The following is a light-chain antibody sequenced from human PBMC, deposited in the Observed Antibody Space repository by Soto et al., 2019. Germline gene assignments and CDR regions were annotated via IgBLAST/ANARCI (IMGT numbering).Light chain of an antibody. V-gene: IGLV2-14*01. J-gene: IGLJ1*01. Sequence: HSVLTQPASVSGSPGQSITISCTGTASDVGGYNSVSWYQHHPGTAPKLLIYDVRYRPSGVSDRFSGSQSANTASLTISGLQTDDEAEYYCCSYTTSTTYVFGTGTKVTVL. CDR2: DVR. CDR1: ASDVGGYNS. CDR3: CSYTTSTTYV.